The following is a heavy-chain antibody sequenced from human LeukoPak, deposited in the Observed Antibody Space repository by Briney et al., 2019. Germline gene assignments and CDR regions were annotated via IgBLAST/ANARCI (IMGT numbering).Heavy chain of an antibody. V-gene: IGHV3-30*02. Sequence: PGGSLRLSCAASGFIFSSYGMHWVRQAPGKGLEWVAFIRYDGSNKYFADSVKGRFTISRDNSENALYLQMNSLRADDTAVYYCAKDRITIFGVVMDQWGQGTLVTVSS. CDR3: AKDRITIFGVVMDQ. CDR2: IRYDGSNK. J-gene: IGHJ4*02. CDR1: GFIFSSYG. D-gene: IGHD3-3*01.